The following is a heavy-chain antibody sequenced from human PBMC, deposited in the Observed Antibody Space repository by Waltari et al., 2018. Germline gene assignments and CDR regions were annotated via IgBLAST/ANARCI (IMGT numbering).Heavy chain of an antibody. Sequence: QAHGRGLEWMGGFGPEDGETIYAQEFQGRVTMTENTSTDTVYMELSSMRSEDTSVYYCATGDSSGYHIEYWGQGTLVTVSS. CDR2: FGPEDGET. CDR3: ATGDSSGYHIEY. V-gene: IGHV1-24*01. D-gene: IGHD3-22*01. J-gene: IGHJ4*02.